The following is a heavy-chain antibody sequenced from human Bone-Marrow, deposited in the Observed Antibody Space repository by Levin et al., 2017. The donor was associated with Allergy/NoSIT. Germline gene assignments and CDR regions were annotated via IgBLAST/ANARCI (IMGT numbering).Heavy chain of an antibody. CDR3: AREGGVRSGGSCYHDYYYYYGMDV. CDR1: GFTFSSYW. Sequence: GGSLRLSCAASGFTFSSYWMHWVRQAPGKGLVWVSRINSDGSSTSYADSVKGRFTISRDNAKNTLYLQMNSLRAEDTAVYYCAREGGVRSGGSCYHDYYYYYGMDVWGQGTTVTVSS. V-gene: IGHV3-74*01. CDR2: INSDGSST. D-gene: IGHD2-15*01. J-gene: IGHJ6*02.